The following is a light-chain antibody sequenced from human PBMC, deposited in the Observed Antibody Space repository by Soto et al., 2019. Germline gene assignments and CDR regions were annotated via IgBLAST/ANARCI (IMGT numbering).Light chain of an antibody. V-gene: IGKV1-33*01. J-gene: IGKJ4*01. CDR1: QDISTN. CDR2: DAS. CDR3: HQYDNLPLT. Sequence: IPMTQSPSSLSASVGDRVTITCQASQDISTNLNWYQQKPGKAPKLLIYDASRLEAGVPSRFSGSGSGTDFTFSISTLQPEDIATYDCHQYDNLPLTFGGGTKVEIK.